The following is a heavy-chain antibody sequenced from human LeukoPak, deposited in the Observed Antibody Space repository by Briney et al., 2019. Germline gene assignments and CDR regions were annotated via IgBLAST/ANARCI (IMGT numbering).Heavy chain of an antibody. CDR1: GYTFTGYY. D-gene: IGHD6-6*01. CDR3: ARDVNYSSSIRWFDP. CDR2: INPNSGGT. J-gene: IGHJ5*02. V-gene: IGHV1-2*02. Sequence: ASVKVSCKASGYTFTGYYMHWVRQAPGQGLEWMGWINPNSGGTNYAQKFQGRVTMTRDTSISTAYMELSRLRSDDPAVYYCARDVNYSSSIRWFDPWGQGTLVTVSS.